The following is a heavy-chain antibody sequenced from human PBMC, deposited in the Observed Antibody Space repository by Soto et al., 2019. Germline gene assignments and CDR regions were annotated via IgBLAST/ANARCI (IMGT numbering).Heavy chain of an antibody. V-gene: IGHV3-23*01. CDR3: AKNAATKRYYYYYYMDV. Sequence: GGSLGPSCAPPGFTFSTNALTWVAQAQGKGLGWVSAFSGGGGSTYYADSVKGRFTISRDNSKNTLYLQMNSLRAEDTAVYYCAKNAATKRYYYYYYMDVWGKGTTVTVSS. J-gene: IGHJ6*03. D-gene: IGHD5-12*01. CDR1: GFTFSTNA. CDR2: FSGGGGST.